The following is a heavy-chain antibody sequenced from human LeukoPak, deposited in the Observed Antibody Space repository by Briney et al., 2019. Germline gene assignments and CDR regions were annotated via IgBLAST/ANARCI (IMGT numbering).Heavy chain of an antibody. CDR2: IIPILGIA. CDR3: AREEMATIPPDY. D-gene: IGHD5-24*01. CDR1: GGTFSSYA. V-gene: IGHV1-69*04. J-gene: IGHJ4*02. Sequence: SVKVSCKASGGTFSSYAISWVRQAPGQGLEWMGRIIPILGIANYAQKFQGRVTITADKSTGTAYMELSSLRSEDTAVYYCAREEMATIPPDYWGQGTLVTVSS.